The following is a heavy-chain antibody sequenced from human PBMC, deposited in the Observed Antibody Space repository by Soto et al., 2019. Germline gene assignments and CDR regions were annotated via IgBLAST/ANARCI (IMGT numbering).Heavy chain of an antibody. V-gene: IGHV1-58*02. Sequence: ASVKVSCKASGFTFTSSAMRLVRQARGQRLEWMGWIIVGIGNTNYAQKFQERVTITADESTSTAYMELSSLRSEDTAVYYCARERWNYERSYNWFDPWGQGTLVTVSS. CDR2: IIVGIGNT. D-gene: IGHD1-7*01. CDR3: ARERWNYERSYNWFDP. CDR1: GFTFTSSA. J-gene: IGHJ5*02.